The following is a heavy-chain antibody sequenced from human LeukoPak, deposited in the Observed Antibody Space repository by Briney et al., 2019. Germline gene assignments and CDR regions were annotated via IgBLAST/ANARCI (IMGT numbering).Heavy chain of an antibody. CDR1: GYTFTGYY. V-gene: IGHV1-2*06. J-gene: IGHJ4*02. D-gene: IGHD4-17*01. CDR3: ARVSDTGTTDY. CDR2: INPNSGGT. Sequence: ASVKVSCKASGYTFTGYYMHWVRQAPGQGLEWMGRINPNSGGTNYAQKFQGRVTMTRDTSISTAYMELSRLRPDDTAVYYCARVSDTGTTDYWGQGTLVTVSS.